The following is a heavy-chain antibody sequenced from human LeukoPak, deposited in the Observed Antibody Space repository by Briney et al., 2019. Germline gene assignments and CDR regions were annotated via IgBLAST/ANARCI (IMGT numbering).Heavy chain of an antibody. D-gene: IGHD1-26*01. J-gene: IGHJ3*02. CDR2: ISGRGGGT. CDR1: GVTFTSYA. Sequence: VGCLRLSCAASGVTFTSYAMSWGPETPGEGLGWVSAISGRGGGTYYADSVKGRFTISRDNSKNTLSLQMNSLRAEDTAVYYCAKDGVRGALDAFDIWGQGTMVTVSS. CDR3: AKDGVRGALDAFDI. V-gene: IGHV3-23*01.